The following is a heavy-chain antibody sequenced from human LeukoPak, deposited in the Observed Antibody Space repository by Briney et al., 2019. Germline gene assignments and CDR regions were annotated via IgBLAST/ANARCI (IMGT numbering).Heavy chain of an antibody. CDR2: IIPIFGTA. D-gene: IGHD2-2*01. Sequence: GASVKVSCKASGGTFSSYAISWVRQAPGQGLEWMGGIIPIFGTANYAQKFQGRVTITTDESTSTAYMELSSLRSEDTAVYYCARVSEGTPQNIVVVPAAMSGWFDPWGQGTLVTVSS. J-gene: IGHJ5*02. CDR1: GGTFSSYA. V-gene: IGHV1-69*05. CDR3: ARVSEGTPQNIVVVPAAMSGWFDP.